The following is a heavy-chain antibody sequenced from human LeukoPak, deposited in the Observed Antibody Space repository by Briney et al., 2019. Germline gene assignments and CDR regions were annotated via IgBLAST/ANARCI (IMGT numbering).Heavy chain of an antibody. D-gene: IGHD3-9*01. J-gene: IGHJ4*02. Sequence: PGGSLRLSCAASGFTFSSYGMHWVRQAPGKGLEWVAVISYDGSNKYYADSVKGRFTISRDNAKNSLYLQMNSLRAEDTALYYCAKDNRRYYDILTGYDYWGQGTLVTVSS. CDR3: AKDNRRYYDILTGYDY. CDR2: ISYDGSNK. V-gene: IGHV3-30*18. CDR1: GFTFSSYG.